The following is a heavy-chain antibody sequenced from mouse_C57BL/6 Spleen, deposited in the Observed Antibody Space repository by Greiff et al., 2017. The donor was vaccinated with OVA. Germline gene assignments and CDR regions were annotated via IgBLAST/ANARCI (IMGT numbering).Heavy chain of an antibody. CDR2: IDPSDSYT. D-gene: IGHD2-2*01. J-gene: IGHJ4*01. CDR1: GYTFTSYW. Sequence: QVQLQQPGAELVKPGASVKLSCKASGYTFTSYWMQWVKQRPGQGLEWIGEIDPSDSYTNYTQQFKGKATLTIDTSSSTAYMQLISLTSEDAAVYYCARWLPLAMDYWGQGTSVTVSS. CDR3: ARWLPLAMDY. V-gene: IGHV1-50*01.